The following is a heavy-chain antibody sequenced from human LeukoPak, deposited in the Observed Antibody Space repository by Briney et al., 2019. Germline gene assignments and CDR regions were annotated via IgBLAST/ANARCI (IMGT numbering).Heavy chain of an antibody. CDR3: ARDAVPQQWLVRYFDY. D-gene: IGHD6-19*01. CDR2: ISAYNGST. CDR1: GYTFTSYG. V-gene: IGHV1-18*01. J-gene: IGHJ4*02. Sequence: ASVKVSCKASGYTFTSYGISWVRQAPGQGLEWMGWISAYNGSTNYAQKLQGRVTMTTDTSTSTAYMEPRSLRSDDTAVYYCARDAVPQQWLVRYFDYWGQGTLVTVSS.